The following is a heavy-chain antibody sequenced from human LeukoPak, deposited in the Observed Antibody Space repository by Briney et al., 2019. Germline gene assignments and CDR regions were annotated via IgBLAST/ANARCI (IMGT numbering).Heavy chain of an antibody. D-gene: IGHD1-1*01. J-gene: IGHJ6*02. CDR2: IYQSGSS. Sequence: ASETLSLTCAVSGGSIGSRNWWSWVRQPPGKGLQWIGEIYQSGSSIYNPSLRSRVTMSVDKSKDQLSLKLSSVTAADTAVYYCARDRWNDAYNGMDVWGQGTTVTVSS. V-gene: IGHV4-4*02. CDR3: ARDRWNDAYNGMDV. CDR1: GGSIGSRNW.